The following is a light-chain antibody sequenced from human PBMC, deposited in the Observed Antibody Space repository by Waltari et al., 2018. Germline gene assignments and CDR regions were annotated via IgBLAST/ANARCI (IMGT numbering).Light chain of an antibody. CDR1: QGTNNY. Sequence: DIQLTQSPSFLSASVGDRVTITCRASQGTNNYLAWYQQKPGKAPNLLIYGTSTLQSGVPSRFSGSQSGTEFTLTISSLQPEDFATYYCQQFKSFLLTFGQGTRLDIK. CDR2: GTS. V-gene: IGKV1-9*01. CDR3: QQFKSFLLT. J-gene: IGKJ5*01.